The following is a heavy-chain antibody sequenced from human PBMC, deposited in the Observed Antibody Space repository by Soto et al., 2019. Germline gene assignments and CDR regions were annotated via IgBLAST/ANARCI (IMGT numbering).Heavy chain of an antibody. CDR1: GFTFSSYW. D-gene: IGHD3-16*02. Sequence: GGSLRLSCAASGFTFSSYWMHWVRQAPGKGLVWVSRINSDGSSTSYADSVKGRFTISRDNAKNTLYLQMNSLRAEDTAVYYCARVSYRRDAFDIWGQGTMVTVSS. V-gene: IGHV3-74*01. J-gene: IGHJ3*02. CDR2: INSDGSST. CDR3: ARVSYRRDAFDI.